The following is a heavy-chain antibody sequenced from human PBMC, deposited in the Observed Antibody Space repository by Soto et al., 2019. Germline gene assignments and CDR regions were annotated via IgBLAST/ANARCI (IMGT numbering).Heavy chain of an antibody. V-gene: IGHV3-30*18. J-gene: IGHJ4*02. CDR2: ISYDGSNK. CDR1: GFTFSSYG. Sequence: QVQLVESGGGVVQPGRSLRLSCAASGFTFSSYGMHWVRQAPGKGLEWVAVISYDGSNKYYADSVKGRFTISRDNSKNTLYLQMNSLRAEDTAVYYCAKASEYDYVWGSYRLDYWGQGTLVTVSS. D-gene: IGHD3-16*02. CDR3: AKASEYDYVWGSYRLDY.